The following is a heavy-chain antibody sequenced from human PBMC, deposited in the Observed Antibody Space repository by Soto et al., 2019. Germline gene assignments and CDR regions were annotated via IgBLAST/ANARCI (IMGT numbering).Heavy chain of an antibody. V-gene: IGHV3-23*01. CDR2: ISGSGGST. CDR3: AKDTLSQYQLLLLGPPYVDWFDP. Sequence: GGSLRLSCAASGFTFSSYAMSWVRQAPGKGLEWVSAISGSGGSTYYADSVKGRFTISRDNSKNTLYLQMNSLRAEDTAVYYCAKDTLSQYQLLLLGPPYVDWFDPWGQGTLVTVSS. CDR1: GFTFSSYA. J-gene: IGHJ5*02. D-gene: IGHD2-2*01.